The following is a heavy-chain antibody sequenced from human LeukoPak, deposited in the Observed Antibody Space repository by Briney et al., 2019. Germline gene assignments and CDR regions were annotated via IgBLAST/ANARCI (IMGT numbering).Heavy chain of an antibody. CDR1: GFTFSDAW. CDR3: TKVIRGYSGSIDS. V-gene: IGHV3-15*01. CDR2: IKSKNDGGTT. D-gene: IGHD1-26*01. J-gene: IGHJ4*02. Sequence: PGGSLRLSCAASGFTFSDAWMSWVRQAPGKGLEWVGRIKSKNDGGTTEYAAPVRGRFTISRDDSENTLSLQMNSLKIEDTAVYYRTKVIRGYSGSIDSWGQGTLVSVSS.